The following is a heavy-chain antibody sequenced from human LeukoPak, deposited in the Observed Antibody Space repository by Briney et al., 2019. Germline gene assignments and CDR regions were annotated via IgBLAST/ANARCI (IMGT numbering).Heavy chain of an antibody. CDR1: GFTFSSYG. CDR2: ISATGSTI. CDR3: AKERTPRYSSAWPLDY. Sequence: GGTLRLSCAASGFTFSSYGMSWVRQAPGKGLEWVSYISATGSTIYYADSVKGRFTVSRDNAKNTLYLQMNSLRAEDTAMYYCAKERTPRYSSAWPLDYWGQGTLVTVSS. J-gene: IGHJ4*02. D-gene: IGHD6-19*01. V-gene: IGHV3-48*04.